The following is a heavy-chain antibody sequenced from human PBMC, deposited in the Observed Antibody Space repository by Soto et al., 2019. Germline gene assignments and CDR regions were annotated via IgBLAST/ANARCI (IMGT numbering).Heavy chain of an antibody. CDR2: ISSSSSTI. J-gene: IGHJ5*02. Sequence: PGGSMRLSCAASGFTFSSYSMNWVRQAPGKGLEWVSYISSSSSTIYYADSVKGRFTISRDNAKNSLYLQMNSLRAEDTAVYYCARGQTTVTITRVPWGQGTLVTVSS. V-gene: IGHV3-48*01. D-gene: IGHD4-4*01. CDR1: GFTFSSYS. CDR3: ARGQTTVTITRVP.